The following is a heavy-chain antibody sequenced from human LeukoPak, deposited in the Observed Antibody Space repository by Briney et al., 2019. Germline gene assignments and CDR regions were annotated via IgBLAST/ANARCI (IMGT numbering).Heavy chain of an antibody. Sequence: GGSLRLSCTASGFTFSTYAMSWVRQAPGKGLEWVSTISGSAGATYSADSVRGRFTISRDNSKNTLYLQMNSLRAEDTAVYYCAKVSTYGDDYHDAFDVWGQGTMVTVSS. V-gene: IGHV3-23*01. CDR3: AKVSTYGDDYHDAFDV. D-gene: IGHD4-17*01. J-gene: IGHJ3*01. CDR2: ISGSAGAT. CDR1: GFTFSTYA.